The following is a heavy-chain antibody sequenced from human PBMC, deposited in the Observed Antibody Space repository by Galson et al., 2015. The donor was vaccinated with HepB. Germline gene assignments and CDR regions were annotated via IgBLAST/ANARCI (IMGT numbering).Heavy chain of an antibody. D-gene: IGHD3-10*01. V-gene: IGHV3-7*01. J-gene: IGHJ3*02. CDR2: INDDGSQK. CDR3: ASDVAIQGVSAFDM. CDR1: GSIFNNNW. Sequence: SLRLSCAASGSIFNNNWMDWVRQAPGKGLEWVANINDDGSQKYYEDSVKGRFTISRDNARNSVYLQMGSLRAADTDVYYCASDVAIQGVSAFDMCGQGTLVTVSS.